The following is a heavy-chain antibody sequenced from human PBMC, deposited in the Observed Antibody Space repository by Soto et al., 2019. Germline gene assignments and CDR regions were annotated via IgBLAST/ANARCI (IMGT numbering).Heavy chain of an antibody. CDR2: ISYGSSYT. CDR3: AGDPTISSWSWLDP. V-gene: IGHV3-11*06. J-gene: IGHJ5*02. D-gene: IGHD2-2*01. Sequence: QVQLVESGGGLVKPGGTLRLSCTGSGFTFSDYYMTWIRQAPGKGLEWVSDISYGSSYTKYADSVKGRFTISRDNAKNSLFPQVTNLRTEDTAIYYCAGDPTISSWSWLDPWGRGTLVTVSS. CDR1: GFTFSDYY.